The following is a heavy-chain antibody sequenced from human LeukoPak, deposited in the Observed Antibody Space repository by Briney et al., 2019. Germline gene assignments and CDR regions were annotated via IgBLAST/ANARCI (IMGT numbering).Heavy chain of an antibody. CDR1: GDSVSSNSAA. V-gene: IGHV6-1*01. Sequence: SQTLSLTCAISGDSVSSNSAAWNWIRQSPSRGLEWLGRTYYRSKWYYDYAVAVKSRISINPDTSKNQFSLQLSSVSPEDTAVYYCARDPVGGSTIFDYWGQGTLVTVSS. J-gene: IGHJ4*02. CDR3: ARDPVGGSTIFDY. CDR2: TYYRSKWYY. D-gene: IGHD1-26*01.